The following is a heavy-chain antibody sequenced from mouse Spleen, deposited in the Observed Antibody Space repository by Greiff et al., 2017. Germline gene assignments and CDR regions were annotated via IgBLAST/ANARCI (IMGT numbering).Heavy chain of an antibody. CDR3: ARSELTGTSWFAY. Sequence: QVQLQQSGAELVKPGASVKLSCKASGYTFTSYWMQWVKQRPGQGLEWIGEIDPSDSYTNYNQKFKGKATLTVDTSSSTAYMQLSSLTSEDAAVYYCARSELTGTSWFAYWGQGTLVTVSA. V-gene: IGHV1-50*01. D-gene: IGHD4-1*01. CDR2: IDPSDSYT. J-gene: IGHJ3*01. CDR1: GYTFTSYW.